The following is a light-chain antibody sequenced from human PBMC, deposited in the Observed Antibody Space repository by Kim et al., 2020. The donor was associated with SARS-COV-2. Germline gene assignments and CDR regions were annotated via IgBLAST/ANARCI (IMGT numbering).Light chain of an antibody. CDR1: QTVSGW. V-gene: IGKV1-5*01. CDR2: EAS. CDR3: QQYYTYWT. J-gene: IGKJ1*01. Sequence: DIQMTQSPSTLSASVGDRVTITYRASQTVSGWLAWYQQKPGKAPKVLIYEASTLESGAPSRFSGSGSGTEFTLTISSLQPDDVGTYYCQQYYTYWTFGQGTKVEIK.